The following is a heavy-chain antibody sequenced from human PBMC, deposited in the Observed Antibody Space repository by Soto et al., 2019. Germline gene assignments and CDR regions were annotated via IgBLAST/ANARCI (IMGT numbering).Heavy chain of an antibody. D-gene: IGHD2-21*02. J-gene: IGHJ4*02. Sequence: PGGSLRLSCAASGFTFSSYSMNWVRQAPGKGLEWVSYISSSSTIYYADSVKGRFTISRDNAKNSLYLQMNSLRAEDTAVYYCARDSGYCGVDCLWEHYYCDYWGQGTLVTGS. V-gene: IGHV3-48*01. CDR2: ISSSSTI. CDR1: GFTFSSYS. CDR3: ARDSGYCGVDCLWEHYYCDY.